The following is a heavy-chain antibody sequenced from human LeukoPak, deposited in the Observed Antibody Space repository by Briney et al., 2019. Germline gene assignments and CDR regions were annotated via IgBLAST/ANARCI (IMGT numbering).Heavy chain of an antibody. V-gene: IGHV1-8*02. J-gene: IGHJ4*02. CDR2: MNPNSGNT. CDR3: ARVGIVVPADY. D-gene: IGHD2-2*01. Sequence: ASVKVSCKASGYTFTGYYMHWVRQAPGRGLEWMGWMNPNSGNTGYAQKFQGRVTMTRNTSISTAYMELSSLRSEDTAVYYCARVGIVVPADYWGQGTLATVSS. CDR1: GYTFTGYY.